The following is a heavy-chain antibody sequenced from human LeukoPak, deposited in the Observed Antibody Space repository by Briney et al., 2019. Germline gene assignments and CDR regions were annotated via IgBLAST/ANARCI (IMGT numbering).Heavy chain of an antibody. Sequence: GASLKISCKGSGYSFSSYWIGWVRQMPGKGLEWMGIIYPGDSDTRYSPSFKGQVTISADKSISTAYLQWSILKASDTAMYYCARRDGYDSTTFDYWGQGTLVTVSS. V-gene: IGHV5-51*01. CDR3: ARRDGYDSTTFDY. CDR1: GYSFSSYW. D-gene: IGHD5-24*01. CDR2: IYPGDSDT. J-gene: IGHJ4*02.